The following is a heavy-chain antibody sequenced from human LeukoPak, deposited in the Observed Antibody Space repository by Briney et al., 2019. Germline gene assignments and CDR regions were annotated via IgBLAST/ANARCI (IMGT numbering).Heavy chain of an antibody. CDR2: IGSYAGDT. J-gene: IGHJ5*01. CDR3: ARDFWNFDDSRGYYRDFDS. V-gene: IGHV1-18*01. D-gene: IGHD3-22*01. CDR1: TSY. Sequence: GASVKVSCKATSYISWVRQAPGQGLEWMGWIGSYAGDTYYAQKFQGRVTVTTETSSSTAYMELRSLRSDDTAVYYCARDFWNFDDSRGYYRDFDSWGQGTLVTVSS.